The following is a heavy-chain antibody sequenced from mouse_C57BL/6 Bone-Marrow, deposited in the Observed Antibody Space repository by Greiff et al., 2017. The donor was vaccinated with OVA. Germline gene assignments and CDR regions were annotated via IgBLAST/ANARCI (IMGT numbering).Heavy chain of an antibody. CDR1: GYTFTSYG. D-gene: IGHD1-1*01. V-gene: IGHV1-81*01. CDR3: ARTNNYGSSYDAMDY. Sequence: QVQLQQSGAELARPGASVKLSCKASGYTFTSYGISWVKQRTGQGLEWIGEIYPRSGNTYYNEKFKGKATLTADKSSSTAYMELRSLTSEDSAVYFCARTNNYGSSYDAMDYWGQGTSVTVSS. CDR2: IYPRSGNT. J-gene: IGHJ4*01.